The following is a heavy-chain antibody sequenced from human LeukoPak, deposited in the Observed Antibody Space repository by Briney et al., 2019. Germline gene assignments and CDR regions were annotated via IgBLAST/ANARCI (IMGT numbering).Heavy chain of an antibody. V-gene: IGHV3-21*01. CDR2: ISSSSSYI. CDR3: ARDQN. CDR1: GYTVSDKP. J-gene: IGHJ4*02. Sequence: GGSLRLSCAASGYTVSDKPMNWVRQAPGKGLEWVSSISSSSSYIYYADSVKGRFTISRDNANNSLYLQMNSLRAEDTAVYYCARDQNWGQGTLVTVSS.